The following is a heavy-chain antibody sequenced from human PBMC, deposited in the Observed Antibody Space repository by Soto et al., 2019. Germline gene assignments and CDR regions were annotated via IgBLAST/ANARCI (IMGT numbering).Heavy chain of an antibody. J-gene: IGHJ4*02. CDR3: ASSYGSGSRAFDY. CDR1: GDTFNFYS. V-gene: IGHV1-69*02. CDR2: VNPIVSMS. D-gene: IGHD3-10*01. Sequence: QVQLVQSGAEVKRPGSSVKVSCKASGDTFNFYSINWVRQAPGLGLEWMGRVNPIVSMSNYAQKFQGRATMTADKSTSTAYMELSSLRSEDTAIYYCASSYGSGSRAFDYWGQGALVTVSS.